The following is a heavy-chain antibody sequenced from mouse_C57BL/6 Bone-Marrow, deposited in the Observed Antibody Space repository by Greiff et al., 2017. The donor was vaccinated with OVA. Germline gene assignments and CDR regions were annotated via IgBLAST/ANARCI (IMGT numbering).Heavy chain of an antibody. J-gene: IGHJ1*03. D-gene: IGHD1-1*01. CDR3: ARCYYYSHWYFDV. CDR1: GYTFTDYY. V-gene: IGHV1-26*01. CDR2: INPNNGGT. Sequence: VQLKQSGPELVKPGASVKISCKASGYTFTDYYMNWVKQSHGKSLEWIGDINPNNGGTSYNQKFKGKATLTVDKSSSTAYMELRSLTSEDSAVYYCARCYYYSHWYFDVWGTGTTVTVSS.